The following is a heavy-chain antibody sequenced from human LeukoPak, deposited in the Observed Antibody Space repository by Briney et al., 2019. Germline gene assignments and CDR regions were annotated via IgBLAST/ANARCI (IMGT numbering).Heavy chain of an antibody. J-gene: IGHJ4*02. D-gene: IGHD3-22*01. CDR1: GGSISSYY. CDR2: IYYSGLT. Sequence: PSETLSLTCTVSGGSISSYYWSWIRQPPGKGLEWIGYIYYSGLTNYNPSLTSRVTISVDTSKNQFSLKLSSVTAADTAVYYCARARNNYDSSGFSALDYWGQGTLVTVSS. V-gene: IGHV4-59*08. CDR3: ARARNNYDSSGFSALDY.